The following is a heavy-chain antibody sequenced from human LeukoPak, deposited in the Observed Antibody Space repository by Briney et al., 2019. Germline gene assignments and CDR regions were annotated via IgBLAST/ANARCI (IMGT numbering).Heavy chain of an antibody. D-gene: IGHD6-13*01. Sequence: GASVKVSCKASGYTFTGYYMHWVRQAPGQGLEWMGWINPNSGGTNYAQKFQGRVTMTRDTSISTAYMELSSLRSEDTAVYYCARGNIAAAGLDYWGQGTLVTVSS. CDR2: INPNSGGT. J-gene: IGHJ4*02. CDR3: ARGNIAAAGLDY. V-gene: IGHV1-2*02. CDR1: GYTFTGYY.